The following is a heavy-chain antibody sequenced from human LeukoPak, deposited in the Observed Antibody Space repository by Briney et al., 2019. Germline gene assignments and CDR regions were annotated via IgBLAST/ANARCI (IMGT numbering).Heavy chain of an antibody. J-gene: IGHJ5*02. CDR1: GGSISSSSYY. CDR2: IYYSGST. CDR3: ARSGGSEFDP. Sequence: SETLSLTCTVSGGSISSSSYYWGWIRQPPGEGLEWIGGIYYSGSTSYNPSLKSRVTISVDTSKHQFSLQLSSVTAADTAVYYCARSGGSEFDPWGQGTLVTVSS. V-gene: IGHV4-39*01.